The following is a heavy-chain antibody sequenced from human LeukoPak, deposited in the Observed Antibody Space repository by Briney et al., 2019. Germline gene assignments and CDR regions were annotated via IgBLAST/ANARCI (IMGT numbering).Heavy chain of an antibody. D-gene: IGHD6-19*01. CDR3: ARGGYSSGWYFSFDY. J-gene: IGHJ4*02. CDR2: INPNSGGT. V-gene: IGHV1-2*02. Sequence: PGASVKVSCKASGYTFTGYYMHWVRQAPGQGLEWMGWINPNSGGTNYAQKFQGRVTMTRDTSISTAYMELSRLRSDDTAVYYCARGGYSSGWYFSFDYWGQGTLVTVSS. CDR1: GYTFTGYY.